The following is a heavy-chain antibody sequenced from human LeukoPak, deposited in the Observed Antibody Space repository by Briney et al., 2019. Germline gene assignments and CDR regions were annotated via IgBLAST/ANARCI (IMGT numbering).Heavy chain of an antibody. Sequence: GGSLRLSCAASGFTFSSYEVNWVRQAPGKGLEWVSYISSSGSTIYYADSVKGRFTISRDNAKNSLYLQMNSLRAEDTAVYYCARDRGYSYFDYWGQGTLVAVSS. V-gene: IGHV3-48*03. CDR2: ISSSGSTI. J-gene: IGHJ4*02. D-gene: IGHD5-18*01. CDR3: ARDRGYSYFDY. CDR1: GFTFSSYE.